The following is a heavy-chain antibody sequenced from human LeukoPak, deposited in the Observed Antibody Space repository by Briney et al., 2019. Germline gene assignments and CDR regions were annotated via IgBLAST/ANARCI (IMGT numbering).Heavy chain of an antibody. J-gene: IGHJ4*02. Sequence: GASVKVSFKASGYTFTGYYMHWMRQAPGQGLEWMGWINPNSGGTNYAQKFQGRVTMTRDTSISTAYMELSRLRSDDTAVYYCAREKSYDILTGYYNPLKYWGQGTLVTVSS. CDR1: GYTFTGYY. CDR2: INPNSGGT. CDR3: AREKSYDILTGYYNPLKY. D-gene: IGHD3-9*01. V-gene: IGHV1-2*02.